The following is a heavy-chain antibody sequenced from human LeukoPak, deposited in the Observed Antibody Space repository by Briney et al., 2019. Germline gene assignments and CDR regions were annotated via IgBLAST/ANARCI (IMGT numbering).Heavy chain of an antibody. D-gene: IGHD5-24*01. V-gene: IGHV1-46*01. CDR2: IGGST. CDR1: GYTFTNYY. Sequence: ASVKVSCKASGYTFTNYYIHWVRQAPGQGLEWMGIIGGSTNYAQKFQGRVTMTRDTSTSTVYMELSSLRSEDTAVYYCARVRDGCNDAYDIWGEGTMVTVHS. CDR3: ARVRDGCNDAYDI. J-gene: IGHJ3*02.